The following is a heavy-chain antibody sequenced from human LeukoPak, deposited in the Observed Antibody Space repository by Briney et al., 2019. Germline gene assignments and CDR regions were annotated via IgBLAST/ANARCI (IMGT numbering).Heavy chain of an antibody. J-gene: IGHJ4*02. CDR3: ARQRVGATPFFDY. CDR1: GGSISSYY. D-gene: IGHD1-26*01. V-gene: IGHV4-59*08. Sequence: PSETLSLTCTVSGGSISSYYWSWIRQPPGKGLEWIGYIYYSGTTDYNPSLKSRVTISVDTSKNQFSLKLSSVTAADTAVYYCARQRVGATPFFDYWGQGTLVTVSS. CDR2: IYYSGTT.